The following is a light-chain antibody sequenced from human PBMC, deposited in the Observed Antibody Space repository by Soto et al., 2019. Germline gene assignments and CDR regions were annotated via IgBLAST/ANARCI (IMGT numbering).Light chain of an antibody. CDR2: KAS. J-gene: IGKJ1*01. V-gene: IGKV1-5*03. Sequence: DIQMTQSPSTLSASVGDRVTITCRASQSISGWLAWYQQKPGKAPKLLIYKASSLESGVPSRFSGSGSGTEFTPTISSLQPDDFATYYCQQYNSWWTFGQGTKVEIK. CDR3: QQYNSWWT. CDR1: QSISGW.